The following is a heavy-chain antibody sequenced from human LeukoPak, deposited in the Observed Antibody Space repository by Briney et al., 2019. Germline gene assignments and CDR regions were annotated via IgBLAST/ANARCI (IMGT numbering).Heavy chain of an antibody. CDR3: ARDGHDYGDSPYYFDY. J-gene: IGHJ4*02. V-gene: IGHV3-33*01. Sequence: GRSLRLSCAASGFTFSSYGMHWVRQAPGKGLEWVAVIWYDGSNKYYADSVKGRLTISRDNSKNTLYLQMNSLRAEDTAVYYCARDGHDYGDSPYYFDYWAREPWSPSPQ. CDR1: GFTFSSYG. D-gene: IGHD4-17*01. CDR2: IWYDGSNK.